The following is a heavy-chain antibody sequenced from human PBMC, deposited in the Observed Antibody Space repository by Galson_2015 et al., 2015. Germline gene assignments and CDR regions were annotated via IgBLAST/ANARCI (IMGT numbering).Heavy chain of an antibody. D-gene: IGHD6-13*01. Sequence: NGNTKYSQKFQGRVTITRDTSASTAYMELSSLRSEDTAVYYCARGVAAAAGQIDYWGQGTLVTVSS. CDR3: ARGVAAAAGQIDY. V-gene: IGHV1-3*01. CDR2: NGNT. J-gene: IGHJ4*02.